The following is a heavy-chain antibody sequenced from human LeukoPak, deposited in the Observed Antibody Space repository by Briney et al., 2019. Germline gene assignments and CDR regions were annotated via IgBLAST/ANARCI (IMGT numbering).Heavy chain of an antibody. CDR2: ISSRGTSK. Sequence: GGSLRLSCAASGFTFSDYYMTWIRQAPGKGLEWVSYISSRGTSKYYADSVKGRFTISRDNAKNALYMQMNSLRAEDTAVYYCASTRGSYSGYEDFDYWGQGALVTVSS. CDR3: ASTRGSYSGYEDFDY. J-gene: IGHJ4*02. D-gene: IGHD5-12*01. CDR1: GFTFSDYY. V-gene: IGHV3-11*04.